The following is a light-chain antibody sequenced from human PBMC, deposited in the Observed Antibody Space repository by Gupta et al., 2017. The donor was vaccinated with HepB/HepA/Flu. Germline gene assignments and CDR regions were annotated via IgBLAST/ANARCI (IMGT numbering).Light chain of an antibody. Sequence: QSALTPPASVSGSPGPSITISCTGTSSDVGGYNYVSWYGQHPGKAPELMIYDVSYRPSGVSNRFSGSKSGNTASLTISGLQAEDEADYYCSSYTSSSTVVFGGGTKLTVL. J-gene: IGLJ2*01. CDR1: SSDVGGYNY. CDR2: DVS. CDR3: SSYTSSSTVV. V-gene: IGLV2-14*03.